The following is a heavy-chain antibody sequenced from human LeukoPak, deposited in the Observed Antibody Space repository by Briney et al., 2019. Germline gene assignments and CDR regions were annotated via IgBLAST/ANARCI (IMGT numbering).Heavy chain of an antibody. Sequence: VSVKVSCKASGYTFTGYYMHWVRQAPGQGLECMGRINPNSGGTNYAQKFQGRVTMTRDTSIRTAYMELSRLRSDDTAVYYCARVRSFNLIDYWGQGTLVTVSS. CDR2: INPNSGGT. CDR3: ARVRSFNLIDY. CDR1: GYTFTGYY. V-gene: IGHV1-2*06. J-gene: IGHJ4*02.